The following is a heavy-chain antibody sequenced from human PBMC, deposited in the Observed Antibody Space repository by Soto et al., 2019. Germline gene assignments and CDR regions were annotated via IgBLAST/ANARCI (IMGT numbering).Heavy chain of an antibody. J-gene: IGHJ4*02. CDR1: GFTLSSYG. Sequence: SGGALRISCAASGFTLSSYGMHWVRPAPGKGLEWVAVISYDGSNKYYADSVKGRFTISRDNSKNTLYLQMNSLRAEDTAVYYCAKPDSGYDEGTSNFDYWGQGTLVTVSS. CDR2: ISYDGSNK. V-gene: IGHV3-30*18. D-gene: IGHD5-12*01. CDR3: AKPDSGYDEGTSNFDY.